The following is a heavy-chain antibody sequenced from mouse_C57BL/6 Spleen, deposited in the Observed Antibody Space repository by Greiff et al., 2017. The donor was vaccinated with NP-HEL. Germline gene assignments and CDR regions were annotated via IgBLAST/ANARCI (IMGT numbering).Heavy chain of an antibody. CDR1: GFTFSDYG. J-gene: IGHJ4*01. D-gene: IGHD1-1*01. CDR2: ISSGSSTI. V-gene: IGHV5-17*01. CDR3: ARPNYYGSSLYAMDY. Sequence: EVQRVESGGGLVKPGGSLKLSCAASGFTFSDYGMHWVRQAPEKGLEWVAYISSGSSTIYYADTVKGRFTISRDNAKNTLFLQMTSLRSEDTAMYYCARPNYYGSSLYAMDYWGQGTSVTVSS.